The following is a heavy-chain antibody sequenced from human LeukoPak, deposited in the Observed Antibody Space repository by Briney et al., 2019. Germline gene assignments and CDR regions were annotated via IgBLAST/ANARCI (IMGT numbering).Heavy chain of an antibody. J-gene: IGHJ4*02. CDR1: GFTFSNYW. CDR2: IKEGESEE. CDR3: ARDNGDY. Sequence: PGGSLRLSCAASGFTFSNYWMNWIRQAPGKGLEWVANIKEGESEEYYVDSVKGRFTISSDNAKPPLYLQMNSLRAEDTAVYYCARDNGDYWGQGTLVSVSS. V-gene: IGHV3-7*01.